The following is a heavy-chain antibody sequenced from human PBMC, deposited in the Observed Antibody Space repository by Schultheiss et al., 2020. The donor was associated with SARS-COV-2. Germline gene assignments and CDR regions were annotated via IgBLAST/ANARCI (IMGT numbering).Heavy chain of an antibody. Sequence: ASVKVSCKASGYTFTGYYMHWVRQAPGQGLEWMGWINPNSGGTNYAQKFQGRVTMTRDTSISTAYMELSRLRSDDTAVYYCARVSTVTLGTFDYWGQGTLVTVSS. V-gene: IGHV1-2*02. CDR3: ARVSTVTLGTFDY. CDR2: INPNSGGT. D-gene: IGHD4-17*01. CDR1: GYTFTGYY. J-gene: IGHJ4*02.